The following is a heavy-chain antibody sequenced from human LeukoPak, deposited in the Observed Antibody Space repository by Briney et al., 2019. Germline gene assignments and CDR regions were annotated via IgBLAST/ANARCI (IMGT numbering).Heavy chain of an antibody. CDR3: ARDFGETALPNWFDP. Sequence: SETLSLTCTVSVGSISSSSYYWGWIRQPPGKGLEWIGSIYYSGSTYYNPSLKSRVTISVDTSKNQFSLKMTSVTAADTAVYYCARDFGETALPNWFDPWGQGTLVIVTS. CDR2: IYYSGST. CDR1: VGSISSSSYY. J-gene: IGHJ5*02. D-gene: IGHD3-16*01. V-gene: IGHV4-39*02.